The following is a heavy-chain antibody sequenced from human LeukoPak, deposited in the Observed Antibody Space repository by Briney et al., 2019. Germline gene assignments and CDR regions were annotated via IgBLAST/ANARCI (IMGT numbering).Heavy chain of an antibody. D-gene: IGHD6-19*01. CDR3: ARDNNGYSSGWGQGDYDY. V-gene: IGHV1-18*01. Sequence: ASVKVSCKASGYTFTSYGISWVRQAPGQGLEWMGWISAYNGNTNYAQKLQGRVTMTTDTSTSTAYMELRSLRSDDTAVYYCARDNNGYSSGWGQGDYDYWGQGTLVTVSS. J-gene: IGHJ4*02. CDR2: ISAYNGNT. CDR1: GYTFTSYG.